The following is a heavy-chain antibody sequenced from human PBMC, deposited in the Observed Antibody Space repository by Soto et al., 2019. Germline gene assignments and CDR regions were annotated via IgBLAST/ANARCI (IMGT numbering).Heavy chain of an antibody. CDR2: IYNSGST. CDR3: ARGPSADKVDY. J-gene: IGHJ4*02. V-gene: IGHV4-30-4*01. CDR1: GDSVSSDYYY. Sequence: QLQLQESGPGLVEPSQTLSLTCTVSGDSVSSDYYYWSWIRQPPGRGLEWIGHIYNSGSTYSNPSPRSRAPVSVDTAKNQFSLELSSVTAADTAVYYCARGPSADKVDYWGQGTLVTVSP.